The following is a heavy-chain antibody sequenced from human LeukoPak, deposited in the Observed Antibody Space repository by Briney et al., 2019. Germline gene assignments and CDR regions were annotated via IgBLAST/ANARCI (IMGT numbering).Heavy chain of an antibody. V-gene: IGHV3-9*01. D-gene: IGHD1-1*01. Sequence: GGSLRLSCAASGFTFDDYAMHWVRQAPGKGLEWVSGISWNSGCIGYADSVKGRFTISRDNAKNSLYLQMNSLRAEDTALYYCAKETGTTSAAFDIWGQGTMVTVSS. CDR1: GFTFDDYA. CDR3: AKETGTTSAAFDI. CDR2: ISWNSGCI. J-gene: IGHJ3*02.